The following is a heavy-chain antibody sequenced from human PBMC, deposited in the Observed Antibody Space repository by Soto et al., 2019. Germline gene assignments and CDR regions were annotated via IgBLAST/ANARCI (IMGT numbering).Heavy chain of an antibody. CDR2: ISAYYGDT. CDR1: GYTFTTYG. Sequence: QVQMVQSANEVKRPGASVKVSCKASGYTFTTYGISWVRQAPGQGLEWMGWISAYYGDTKYAPEVQGRVTLTRDISTNTAYMELRNLRSDDTAMXXXXXXXEPMRTIVTLAYWGQGTLVSVSS. V-gene: IGHV1-18*01. D-gene: IGHD2-15*01. CDR3: XXXXEPMRTIVTLAY. J-gene: IGHJ4*02.